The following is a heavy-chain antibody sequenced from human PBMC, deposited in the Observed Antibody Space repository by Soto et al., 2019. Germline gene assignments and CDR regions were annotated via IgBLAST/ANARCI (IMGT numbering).Heavy chain of an antibody. D-gene: IGHD2-15*01. CDR2: ISAYNANT. CDR1: GYIFTSYG. CDR3: ARTYCYGGSCYSGQFDY. J-gene: IGHJ4*02. Sequence: QVQVVQSGADVKKPGASVKVSCKASGYIFTSYGITWVRQAPGQGLEWMGWISAYNANTNYAQKFQGRVTMTTDTPTSTAYMELRSLRSDDTAVYYCARTYCYGGSCYSGQFDYWGQGTLVTVSS. V-gene: IGHV1-18*01.